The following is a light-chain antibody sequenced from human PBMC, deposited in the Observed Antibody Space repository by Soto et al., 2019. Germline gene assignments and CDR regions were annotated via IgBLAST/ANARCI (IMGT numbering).Light chain of an antibody. V-gene: IGLV1-44*01. CDR1: SSNIGGST. J-gene: IGLJ2*01. Sequence: QSVRTQPPSASETPGQRVTISCSGSSSNIGGSTVTWYQQLPGTAPKLLIYSNNQRPSGVPDRFSGSKSGTSASLAISGLQSEDEADYYCATWDDSLNGVVFGGGTKLTVL. CDR2: SNN. CDR3: ATWDDSLNGVV.